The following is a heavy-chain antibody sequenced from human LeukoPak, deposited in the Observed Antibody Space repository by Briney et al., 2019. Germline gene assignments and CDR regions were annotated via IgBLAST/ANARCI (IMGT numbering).Heavy chain of an antibody. J-gene: IGHJ4*02. Sequence: PGGSLRLSCAASGFTFDDYAMHWVRQAPGKGLEWVSLISWDGGSTYYADSVKGRFTISRDNSKNSLYLQMNSLRAEDTALYYCAKDSYPDRITMVRGALDYWGQGTLVTVSS. V-gene: IGHV3-43D*03. CDR3: AKDSYPDRITMVRGALDY. D-gene: IGHD3-10*01. CDR2: ISWDGGST. CDR1: GFTFDDYA.